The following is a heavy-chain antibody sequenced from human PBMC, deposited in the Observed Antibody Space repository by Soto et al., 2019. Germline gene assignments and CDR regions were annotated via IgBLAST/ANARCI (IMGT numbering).Heavy chain of an antibody. CDR3: ARGGSSPVFCYYCVLDV. CDR2: INPSAGTT. V-gene: IGHV1-46*01. CDR1: GYSVARYF. Sequence: GASVKVSCKASGYSVARYFMHWVRQVPGQGLEWLGVINPSAGTTTYAQKFQGRVTMTWDTSTNTVFMDVSSLRSEDTAIFYCARGGSSPVFCYYCVLDVWGQGTTVTFSS. D-gene: IGHD6-13*01. J-gene: IGHJ6*02.